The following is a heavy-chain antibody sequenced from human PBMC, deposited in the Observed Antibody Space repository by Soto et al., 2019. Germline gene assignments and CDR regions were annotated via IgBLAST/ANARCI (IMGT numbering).Heavy chain of an antibody. J-gene: IGHJ4*02. CDR2: IKQDGSEK. Sequence: GGSLRLSCAASGFTFSSHWMSWVRQAPGKGLEWVANIKQDGSEKYYVDSVKGRFTISRDNAKNSLYLQMNSLRAEDTAVYYCARGARTYYYDSSGYPYWGQGALVTVSS. CDR3: ARGARTYYYDSSGYPY. V-gene: IGHV3-7*03. D-gene: IGHD3-22*01. CDR1: GFTFSSHW.